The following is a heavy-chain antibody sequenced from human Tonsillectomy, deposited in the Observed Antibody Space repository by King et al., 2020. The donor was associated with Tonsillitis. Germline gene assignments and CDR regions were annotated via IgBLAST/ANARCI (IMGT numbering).Heavy chain of an antibody. V-gene: IGHV1-69*06. J-gene: IGHJ5*02. Sequence: QLVQSGAEVKKPGSSVKVSCKASGGTFSSYAISWVRQAPGQGLEWMGGIIPIFGTANYAQKFQGRVTITADKSTSTAYMEPSSLRAEDTAVYYWSRPGYGDYENWFDPWGQGTLVTVSS. D-gene: IGHD4-17*01. CDR3: SRPGYGDYENWFDP. CDR2: IIPIFGTA. CDR1: GGTFSSYA.